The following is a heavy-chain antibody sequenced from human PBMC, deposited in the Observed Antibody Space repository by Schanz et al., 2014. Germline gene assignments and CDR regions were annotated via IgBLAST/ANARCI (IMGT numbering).Heavy chain of an antibody. V-gene: IGHV3-23*01. Sequence: DVQLLESGGGLVQPGGSLRLSCAASGFTFNSYAMSWVRQAPGRGLEWVSGISGSGVTTHYADSVKGRFTISRDNSKTTLSLQMNSLRAEDTAVYYCAKCLYYDKTVGGFDYRGQGTLVTVSS. CDR2: ISGSGVTT. J-gene: IGHJ4*02. CDR3: AKCLYYDKTVGGFDY. D-gene: IGHD3-16*01. CDR1: GFTFNSYA.